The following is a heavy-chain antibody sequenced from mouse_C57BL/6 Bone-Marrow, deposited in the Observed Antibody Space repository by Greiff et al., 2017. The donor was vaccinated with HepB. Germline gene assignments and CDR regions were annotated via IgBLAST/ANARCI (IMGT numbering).Heavy chain of an antibody. CDR1: GYTFTSYG. V-gene: IGHV1-81*01. CDR3: ARRDYGRYFDV. J-gene: IGHJ1*03. D-gene: IGHD1-1*02. Sequence: QVQLQQSGAELARPGASVKLSCKASGYTFTSYGISWVKQRTGQGLEWIGEIYPRSGNTYYNEKFKGKATLTVDKSSSTAYMELRSLTSEDSAVYFCARRDYGRYFDVWGTGTTVTVSS. CDR2: IYPRSGNT.